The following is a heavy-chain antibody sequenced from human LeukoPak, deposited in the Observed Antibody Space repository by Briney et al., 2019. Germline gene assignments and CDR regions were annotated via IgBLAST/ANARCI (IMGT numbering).Heavy chain of an antibody. V-gene: IGHV1-46*01. CDR3: ARDRDIVVVPAAIAAAYYFDY. Sequence: GASVKVSCKASGYTFTSYYMHWVRQAPGQGLEWMGIINPSGGSTSYAQKFQGRVTMTRDTSTSTVYMELSSLRSEDTAVYYCARDRDIVVVPAAIAAAYYFDYWGQGTLVTVSS. D-gene: IGHD2-2*02. CDR2: INPSGGST. CDR1: GYTFTSYY. J-gene: IGHJ4*02.